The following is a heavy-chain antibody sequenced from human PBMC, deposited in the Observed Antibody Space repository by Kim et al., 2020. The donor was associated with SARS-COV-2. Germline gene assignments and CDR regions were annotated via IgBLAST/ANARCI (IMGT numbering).Heavy chain of an antibody. D-gene: IGHD3-9*01. CDR1: GFTFSSYS. V-gene: IGHV3-21*01. Sequence: GGSLRLSCAASGFTFSSYSMNWVRQAPGKGLEWVSSISSSSSYIYYADSVKGRFTISRDNAKNSLYLQMNSLRAEDTAVYYCAREDYDILTGFYGMDVWGQGTTVTVSS. CDR2: ISSSSSYI. CDR3: AREDYDILTGFYGMDV. J-gene: IGHJ6*02.